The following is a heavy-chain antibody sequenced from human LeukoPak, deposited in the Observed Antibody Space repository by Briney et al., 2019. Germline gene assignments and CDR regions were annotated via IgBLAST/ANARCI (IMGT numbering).Heavy chain of an antibody. CDR3: ARRAYCSSTSCYWNDY. CDR2: IYYSGST. V-gene: IGHV4-39*01. CDR1: GGSISRSSYY. J-gene: IGHJ4*02. D-gene: IGHD2-2*01. Sequence: SETLSLTCTVSGGSISRSSYYWGWIRQPPGKGLEWIGSIYYSGSTYYNPSLKSRVTISVDTSKNQFSLKLSSVTAADTAVYYCARRAYCSSTSCYWNDYWGQGTLVTVSS.